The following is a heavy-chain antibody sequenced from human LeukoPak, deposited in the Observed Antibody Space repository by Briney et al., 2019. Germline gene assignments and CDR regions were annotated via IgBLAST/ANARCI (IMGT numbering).Heavy chain of an antibody. V-gene: IGHV3-9*01. CDR1: GFSFDDYA. Sequence: PGRSLRLSCAASGFSFDDYAMHWVRQAPGKGLEWVSGISWNSGNIGYADSVKGRFTISRDNSKNTLYLQMNSLRTEDTAVYYCAKDKLGRFYYYYMDVWGKGTTVTISS. CDR3: AKDKLGRFYYYYMDV. D-gene: IGHD3-10*01. CDR2: ISWNSGNI. J-gene: IGHJ6*03.